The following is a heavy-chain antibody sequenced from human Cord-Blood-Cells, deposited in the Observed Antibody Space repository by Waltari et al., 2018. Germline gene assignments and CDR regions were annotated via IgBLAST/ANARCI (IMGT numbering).Heavy chain of an antibody. Sequence: QVQLQESGPGLVKPSETLSLTCAVSGYSISSGYYWGWIRQPPGKGLEWIGSIYHRGGTYYNPSLKRRVTISVDTSKNQFSLKLSSVTAADTAVYYCASSPRIYSGFDVDYWGQGTLVTVSS. CDR3: ASSPRIYSGFDVDY. J-gene: IGHJ4*02. V-gene: IGHV4-38-2*01. D-gene: IGHD5-12*01. CDR2: IYHRGGT. CDR1: GYSISSGYY.